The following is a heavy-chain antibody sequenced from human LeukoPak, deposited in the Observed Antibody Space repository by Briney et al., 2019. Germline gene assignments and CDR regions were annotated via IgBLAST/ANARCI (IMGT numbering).Heavy chain of an antibody. CDR3: TKANQTTQRGFFDY. CDR2: ISYDGSNK. CDR1: GFTFSSSA. J-gene: IGHJ4*02. D-gene: IGHD1/OR15-1a*01. Sequence: GGSLRLSCAASGFTFSSSAMHWVRQAPDKGLEWVAVISYDGSNKYYADSVKGRFAISRDNSKNTLYLQMNSLRAEDTAVYYCTKANQTTQRGFFDYWGQGNLVTVSS. V-gene: IGHV3-30*09.